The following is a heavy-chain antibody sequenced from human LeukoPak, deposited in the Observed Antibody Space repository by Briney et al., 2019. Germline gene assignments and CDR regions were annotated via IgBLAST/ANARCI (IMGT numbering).Heavy chain of an antibody. Sequence: SVKVSCKASGGTFSSYTISWVRQAPGQGLEWMGRIIPILGLANYAQKFQGRVPITADKSTSTAYMEVTSLRSEDTAVYYCARAPRGYGSGLNWFDPWGQGTLVTVSS. CDR2: IIPILGLA. J-gene: IGHJ5*02. CDR3: ARAPRGYGSGLNWFDP. CDR1: GGTFSSYT. D-gene: IGHD5-18*01. V-gene: IGHV1-69*02.